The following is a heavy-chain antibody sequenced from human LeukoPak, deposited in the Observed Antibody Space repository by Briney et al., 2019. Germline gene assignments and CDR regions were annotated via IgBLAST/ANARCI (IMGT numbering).Heavy chain of an antibody. J-gene: IGHJ6*02. CDR3: ASFRHGNLYSGMDV. Sequence: PAETLSLTCTVSGGSISSGGYYWSRIRQHPGKGLEWIGYIYYSGRTDYNPSLKSRVTISVDTSKNQFSLKLSSVTAADTAVYYCASFRHGNLYSGMDVWGQGTTGTVSS. V-gene: IGHV4-31*03. CDR2: IYYSGRT. CDR1: GGSISSGGYY. D-gene: IGHD4-23*01.